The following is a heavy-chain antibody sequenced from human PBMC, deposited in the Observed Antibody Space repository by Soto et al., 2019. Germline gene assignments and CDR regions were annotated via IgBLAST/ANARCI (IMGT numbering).Heavy chain of an antibody. J-gene: IGHJ3*02. D-gene: IGHD3-9*01. CDR1: GYTFTGYY. V-gene: IGHV1-2*04. Sequence: ASVKVSCKASGYTFTGYYMHWVRQAPGQGLEWMGWINPNSGGTNYAQKFQGWVTMTRDTSISTAYMELRRLRSDDTAVYYCARVYSDILTGSEEDAFDIWGQATMVTVSS. CDR2: INPNSGGT. CDR3: ARVYSDILTGSEEDAFDI.